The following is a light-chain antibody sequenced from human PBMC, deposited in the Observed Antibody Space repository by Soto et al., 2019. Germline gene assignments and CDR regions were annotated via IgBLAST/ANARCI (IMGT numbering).Light chain of an antibody. CDR3: QQANSFPWT. Sequence: DIQMTQSPSSVSASVGDRVTITCRASQDISGWLAWFQQKPGKAPKLLIYAASILQSGVPSRFSGSGSGTDFTVPINSLQPEDFATYYCQQANSFPWTFGQGTKVDIK. CDR1: QDISGW. J-gene: IGKJ1*01. CDR2: AAS. V-gene: IGKV1D-12*01.